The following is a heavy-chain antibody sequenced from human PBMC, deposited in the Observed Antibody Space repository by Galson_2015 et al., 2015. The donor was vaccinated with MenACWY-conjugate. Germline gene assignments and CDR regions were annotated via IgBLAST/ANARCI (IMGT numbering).Heavy chain of an antibody. J-gene: IGHJ6*03. V-gene: IGHV3-48*03. Sequence: SLTLSCAASGFTFTGYEFNWVRHAPGKGLEWLSYISKSGSPIYYADSVKGRFTISRDNIKKSLFLEMNSLRAGDTGVYYCARVGTWIHQYFYYMDVWGKGTTVTVSS. CDR1: GFTFTGYE. CDR3: ARVGTWIHQYFYYMDV. CDR2: ISKSGSPI. D-gene: IGHD5-18*01.